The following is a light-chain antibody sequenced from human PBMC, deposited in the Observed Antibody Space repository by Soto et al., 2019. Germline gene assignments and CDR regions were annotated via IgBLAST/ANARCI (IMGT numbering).Light chain of an antibody. V-gene: IGLV2-14*01. CDR3: CSYTTSNTRQIV. Sequence: QSALTLPASVSGSPGQSITISCTGTSSDVGGYNYVSWYQQHPGKAPKFMIYDVINRPSGVSNRFSGSKSGNTASLTISGLQAEDEADYYCCSYTTSNTRQIVFGTGTKLTVL. CDR2: DVI. J-gene: IGLJ1*01. CDR1: SSDVGGYNY.